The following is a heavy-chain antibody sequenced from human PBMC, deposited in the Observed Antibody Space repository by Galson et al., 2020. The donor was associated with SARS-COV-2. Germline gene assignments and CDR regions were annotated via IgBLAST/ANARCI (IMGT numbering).Heavy chain of an antibody. CDR1: GFTFSDYY. CDR2: ISSSGSTI. J-gene: IGHJ6*03. D-gene: IGHD5-12*01. V-gene: IGHV3-11*04. CDR3: ARNYVDIVAIYDRTVNNSYYYYMDV. Sequence: GGSLRLSCAASGFTFSDYYMSWIRQAPGKGLEWVSYISSSGSTIYYADSVKGRVTISRDNAKNSLYLQMNSLRAEDTAVYYCARNYVDIVAIYDRTVNNSYYYYMDVWGKGTTVTISS.